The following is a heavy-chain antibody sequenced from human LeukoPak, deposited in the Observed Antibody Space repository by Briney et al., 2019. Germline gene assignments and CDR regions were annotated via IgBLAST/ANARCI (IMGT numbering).Heavy chain of an antibody. J-gene: IGHJ4*02. CDR2: INQDGSEK. CDR3: ARGGKWIYIDY. D-gene: IGHD3-16*01. Sequence: GGSLRLSCAAAGFSFSSYWMSLVRQAPGIWLHLVAHINQDGSEKNYVDSVKGRFTISRDNAKNSLYLEMSSLTAEDTAVYYCARGGKWIYIDYWGQGSLVTVSA. V-gene: IGHV3-7*02. CDR1: GFSFSSYW.